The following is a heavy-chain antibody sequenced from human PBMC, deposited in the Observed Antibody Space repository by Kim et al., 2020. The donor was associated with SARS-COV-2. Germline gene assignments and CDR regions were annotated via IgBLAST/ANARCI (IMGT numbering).Heavy chain of an antibody. D-gene: IGHD3-3*01. CDR2: IRSKAYGGTT. CDR3: TSLYFWSGISQGAGDY. V-gene: IGHV3-49*03. J-gene: IGHJ4*02. Sequence: GGSLRLSCTASGFTFGDYAMSWFRQAPGKGLEWVGFIRSKAYGGTTEYAASVKGRFTISRDDSKSIAYLQMNSLKTEDTAVYYCTSLYFWSGISQGAGDYWGQGTLVTVSS. CDR1: GFTFGDYA.